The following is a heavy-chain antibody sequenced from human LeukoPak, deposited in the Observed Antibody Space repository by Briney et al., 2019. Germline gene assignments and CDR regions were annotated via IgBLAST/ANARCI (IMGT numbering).Heavy chain of an antibody. J-gene: IGHJ4*02. CDR3: TRGSSGRRDY. D-gene: IGHD6-19*01. CDR2: MNPNSGNT. Sequence: ASVKVSCKASGYTFTTCDINWVRQATGHGLEWLGWMNPNSGNTGYAQSFQGRVTMTTGTPITTAYMELSNLRSEDTAIYYCTRGSSGRRDYWGQGTLVTVSS. V-gene: IGHV1-8*01. CDR1: GYTFTTCD.